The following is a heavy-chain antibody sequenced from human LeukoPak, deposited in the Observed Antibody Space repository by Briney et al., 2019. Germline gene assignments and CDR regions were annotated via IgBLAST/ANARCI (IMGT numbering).Heavy chain of an antibody. J-gene: IGHJ4*02. CDR1: GFTFSSYG. D-gene: IGHD4-23*01. Sequence: SGRSLRLSCAASGFTFSSYGMHWVRQAPGKGLEWVAVISYDGSNKYYADSVKGRFTISRDNAKNSLYLQMNSLRAEDTAVYYCARADYGGNSPFDYWGQGTLVTVSS. V-gene: IGHV3-30*03. CDR3: ARADYGGNSPFDY. CDR2: ISYDGSNK.